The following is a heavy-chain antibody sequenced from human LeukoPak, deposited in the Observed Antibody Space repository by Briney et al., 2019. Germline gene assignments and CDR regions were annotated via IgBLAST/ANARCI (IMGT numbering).Heavy chain of an antibody. CDR2: VFYSGST. Sequence: SETLSLTCTMSGGSISGGSISTYYWTWIRQPPGKGLEWIGYVFYSGSTNYNPSLKSRVTISLDMSKNQFSLKLSSVTAADTAVYYCARNSGNEGFDYWGQGTLVTVSS. J-gene: IGHJ4*02. D-gene: IGHD1-26*01. V-gene: IGHV4-59*12. CDR3: ARNSGNEGFDY. CDR1: GGSISTYY.